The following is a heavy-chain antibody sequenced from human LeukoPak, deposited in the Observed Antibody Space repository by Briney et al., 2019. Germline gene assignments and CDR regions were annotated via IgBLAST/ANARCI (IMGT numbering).Heavy chain of an antibody. D-gene: IGHD3-3*01. J-gene: IGHJ4*02. Sequence: ASVKVSCKASGYTFTGYYMHWVRQAPGLGLEWMGWINPNSGGTNYAQKFQGRVTMTRDTSISTAYMELSRLRSDDTAVYYCARAPWSGYSVFDYWGQGTLVTVSS. V-gene: IGHV1-2*02. CDR1: GYTFTGYY. CDR2: INPNSGGT. CDR3: ARAPWSGYSVFDY.